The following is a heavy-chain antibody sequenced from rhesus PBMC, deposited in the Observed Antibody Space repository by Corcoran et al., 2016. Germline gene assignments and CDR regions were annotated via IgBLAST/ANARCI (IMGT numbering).Heavy chain of an antibody. CDR2: IYGSGGST. J-gene: IGHJ6*01. CDR3: AGRIAAAGYGLDS. V-gene: IGHV4-160*01. Sequence: QVQLQESGPGLVKPSETLSLTCTVSGGSISDSYYWSWIRQPPGKGLEWMGRIYGSGGSTNYNPSLKSRVTISRDTSKNQFSLKLSSVTAADTAVYYCAGRIAAAGYGLDSWGQGVVVTVSS. D-gene: IGHD6-25*01. CDR1: GGSISDSYY.